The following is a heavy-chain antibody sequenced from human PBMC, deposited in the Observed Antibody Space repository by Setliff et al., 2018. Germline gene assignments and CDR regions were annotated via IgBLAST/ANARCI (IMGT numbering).Heavy chain of an antibody. V-gene: IGHV3-21*01. CDR3: ARELAGIISGSYYPDAFDI. CDR1: GFTFSSYS. CDR2: ISSSSSYI. D-gene: IGHD1-26*01. Sequence: GESLTISCAASGFTFSSYSMNWVRQAPGKGLEWVSSISSSSSYIYYADSVKGRFTISRDNAKNSLYLQMNSLRAEDTAVYYCARELAGIISGSYYPDAFDIWGQGTMVTVSS. J-gene: IGHJ3*02.